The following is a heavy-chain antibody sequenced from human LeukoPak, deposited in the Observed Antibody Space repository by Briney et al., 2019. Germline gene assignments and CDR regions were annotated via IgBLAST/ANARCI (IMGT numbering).Heavy chain of an antibody. CDR1: GFTFSTYW. CDR2: IKQDGGEK. V-gene: IGHV3-7*04. CDR3: AGGDFFDY. J-gene: IGHJ4*02. Sequence: GGSLRLSCAASGFTFSTYWMSWVRQAPGKGLEWVANIKQDGGEKNYVDSVKGRFTISRDNAKNSLYLQMNSLRAEDTAVYYCAGGDFFDYWGQGTLVTVSS.